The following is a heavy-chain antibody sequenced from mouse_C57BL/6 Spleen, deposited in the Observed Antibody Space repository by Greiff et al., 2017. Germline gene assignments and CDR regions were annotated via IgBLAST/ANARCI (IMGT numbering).Heavy chain of an antibody. CDR1: GYSITSGYY. V-gene: IGHV3-6*01. CDR3: ARGGYGSSPWFAY. D-gene: IGHD1-1*01. Sequence: VQLQESGPGLVKPSQSLSLTCSVTGYSITSGYYWNWIRQFPGNKLEWMGYISYGGSNNYNPSLKNRISITRDTSKNQFFLKLNSVTTEDTATYYCARGGYGSSPWFAYWGQGTLVTVSA. CDR2: ISYGGSN. J-gene: IGHJ3*01.